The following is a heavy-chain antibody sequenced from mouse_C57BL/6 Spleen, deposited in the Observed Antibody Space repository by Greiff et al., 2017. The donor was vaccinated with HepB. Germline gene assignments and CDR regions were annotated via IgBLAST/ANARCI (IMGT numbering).Heavy chain of an antibody. CDR3: ARGGHYYGNYPGYFDV. D-gene: IGHD2-1*01. V-gene: IGHV5-4*01. CDR1: GFTFSSYA. J-gene: IGHJ1*03. Sequence: EVHLVESGGGLVKPGGSLKLSCAASGFTFSSYAMSWVRQTPGKRLEWVATISDGGSYTYYPDNVKGRFTISRDNAKNNLYLQMSHLKSEDTAMYYCARGGHYYGNYPGYFDVWGTGTTVTVSS. CDR2: ISDGGSYT.